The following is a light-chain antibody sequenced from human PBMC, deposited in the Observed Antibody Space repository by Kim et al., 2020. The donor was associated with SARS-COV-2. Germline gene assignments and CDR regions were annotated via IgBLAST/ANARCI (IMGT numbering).Light chain of an antibody. CDR2: AAS. CDR1: QGISSY. V-gene: IGKV1-9*01. CDR3: QQLNSYPLT. Sequence: ASVGDRVTITCRASQGISSYLAWYQQKPGKAPKLLIYAASTLQSGVPSRFSGSGSGTDVTLTISSLQPEDFATYDCQQLNSYPLTCGGGTKVDIK. J-gene: IGKJ4*01.